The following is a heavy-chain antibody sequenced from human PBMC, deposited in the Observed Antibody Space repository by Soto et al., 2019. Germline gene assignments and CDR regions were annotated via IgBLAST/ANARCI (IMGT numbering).Heavy chain of an antibody. J-gene: IGHJ6*03. V-gene: IGHV1-18*01. D-gene: IGHD5-12*01. CDR1: GYTFTSYG. CDR3: ARHQGSGYEYYYYYYMDV. CDR2: ISAYNGNT. Sequence: ASVKVSCKASGYTFTSYGISWVRQAPGQGLELMGWISAYNGNTNYAQKLQGRVTMTTDTSTSTAYMELRSLRSDDTAVYYCARHQGSGYEYYYYYYMDVWGKGTTVTVSS.